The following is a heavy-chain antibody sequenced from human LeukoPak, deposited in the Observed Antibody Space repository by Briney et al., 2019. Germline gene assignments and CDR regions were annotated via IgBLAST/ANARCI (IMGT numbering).Heavy chain of an antibody. CDR1: GYTFTGYY. D-gene: IGHD3-22*01. J-gene: IGHJ4*02. Sequence: ASVKVSCKTSGYTFTGYYMHRVRQAPGQGLEWMGWINPNSGGTNYAEKFQGRVTMTRDTSINTAYMELSSLRSDDTAVYYCAKTYDSGAYYPDYWGQGTLVTVSS. CDR3: AKTYDSGAYYPDY. V-gene: IGHV1-2*02. CDR2: INPNSGGT.